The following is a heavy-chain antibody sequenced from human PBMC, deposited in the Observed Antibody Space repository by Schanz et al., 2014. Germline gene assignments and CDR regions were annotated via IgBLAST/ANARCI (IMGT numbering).Heavy chain of an antibody. J-gene: IGHJ4*02. CDR2: IRYDGSNK. CDR1: GFTFRSYG. CDR3: ARDRVQYSSGWYSDS. D-gene: IGHD6-19*01. V-gene: IGHV3-30*02. Sequence: QVQLVESGGGVVQPGGSLRLSCAASGFTFRSYGMHWVRQAPGKGLEWVAFIRYDGSNKYYADSVKGRFTISRDNSKNSLYLQMSSLRAEDTAVYYCARDRVQYSSGWYSDSWGQGTLVTVSS.